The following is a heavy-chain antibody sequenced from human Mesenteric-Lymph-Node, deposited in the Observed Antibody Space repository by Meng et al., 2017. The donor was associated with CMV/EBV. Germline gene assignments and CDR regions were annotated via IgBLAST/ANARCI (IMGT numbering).Heavy chain of an antibody. CDR1: GGSITSYY. CDR3: ARDRSGGYNWFDP. D-gene: IGHD3-10*01. J-gene: IGHJ5*02. CDR2: FYYSGTT. V-gene: IGHV4-59*01. Sequence: GSLRLSCTVSGGSITSYYWSWIRQPPGKGLEWIGYFYYSGTTNYNPSLRSRVTISADTSKNQFSLELRSVTAADTAVYYCARDRSGGYNWFDPWGPGTLVTVSS.